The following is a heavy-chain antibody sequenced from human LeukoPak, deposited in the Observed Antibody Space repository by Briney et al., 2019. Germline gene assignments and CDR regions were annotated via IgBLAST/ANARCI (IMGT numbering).Heavy chain of an antibody. CDR3: ARDSTIRYFDWFPFDY. J-gene: IGHJ4*02. CDR1: GGSISSYY. CDR2: IYYSGST. V-gene: IGHV4-39*07. D-gene: IGHD3-9*01. Sequence: SETLSLTCTVSGGSISSYYWGWLRQPPGKGLEWIGSIYYSGSTYYNPSLKSRVTISVDTSKNQFSLKLSSVTAADTAVYYCARDSTIRYFDWFPFDYWGQGTLVTVSS.